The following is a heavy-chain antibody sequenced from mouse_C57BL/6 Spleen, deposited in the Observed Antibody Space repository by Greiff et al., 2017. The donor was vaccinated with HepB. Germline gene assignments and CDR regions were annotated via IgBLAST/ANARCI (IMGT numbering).Heavy chain of an antibody. CDR3: ARQGGYYGYDEYFDV. V-gene: IGHV2-6-1*01. CDR1: GFSLTSYG. J-gene: IGHJ1*03. Sequence: VQRVESGPGLVAPSQSLSITCTVSGFSLTSYGVHWVRQPPGKGLEWLVVIWSDGSTTYNSALKSRLSISKDNSKSQVFLKMNSLQTDDTAMYYCARQGGYYGYDEYFDVWGTGTTVTVSS. CDR2: IWSDGST. D-gene: IGHD2-2*01.